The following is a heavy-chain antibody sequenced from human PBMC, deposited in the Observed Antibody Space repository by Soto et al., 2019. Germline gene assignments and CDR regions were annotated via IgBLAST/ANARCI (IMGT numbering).Heavy chain of an antibody. J-gene: IGHJ4*02. CDR1: GFTFSSYA. CDR2: ISGSGGST. Sequence: EVQLLESGGGLVQPGGSLRRSCAASGFTFSSYAMSWVRQAPGKGLEWVSAISGSGGSTYYADSVKGRFTISRDNSKHALYLHMNSLRAEDTAVYYCANDYGDPRIGGYWGQGTLVTVSS. D-gene: IGHD4-17*01. V-gene: IGHV3-23*01. CDR3: ANDYGDPRIGGY.